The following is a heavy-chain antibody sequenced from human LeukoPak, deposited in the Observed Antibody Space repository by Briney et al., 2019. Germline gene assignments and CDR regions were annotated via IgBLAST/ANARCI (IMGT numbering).Heavy chain of an antibody. CDR2: IYSGGST. CDR3: ARDASYGSGSYSFIDY. Sequence: GGSLRLSCAASGLTVSNNYMSWVRQAPGKGLEWVSVIYSGGSTYYTDSVKGRFTISRDNSKNTLYLQMNSLRAEDTAVYYCARDASYGSGSYSFIDYWGQGTLVTVSS. D-gene: IGHD3-10*01. V-gene: IGHV3-53*05. CDR1: GLTVSNNY. J-gene: IGHJ4*02.